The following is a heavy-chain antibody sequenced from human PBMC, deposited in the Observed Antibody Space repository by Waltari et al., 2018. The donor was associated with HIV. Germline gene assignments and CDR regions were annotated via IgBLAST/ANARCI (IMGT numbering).Heavy chain of an antibody. J-gene: IGHJ4*02. D-gene: IGHD4-4*01. V-gene: IGHV5-51*01. CDR2: IFPRDSTT. CDR1: GYNFSRYW. Sequence: EVQLEQSGAEMKKPGESLRISCKGSGYNFSRYWISWVRQIPGKGLEWMGIIFPRDSTTRYSPSFRGQVTISADKSINTTYLQWTTLKASDSAIYYCATGPDHYCDFWGQGTQVTVSS. CDR3: ATGPDHYCDF.